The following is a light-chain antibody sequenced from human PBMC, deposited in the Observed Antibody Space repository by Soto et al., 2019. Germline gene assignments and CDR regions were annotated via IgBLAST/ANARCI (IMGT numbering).Light chain of an antibody. CDR1: QGISNY. J-gene: IGKJ2*01. V-gene: IGKV1-27*01. Sequence: DIQMTQSPLSLSASVGDRVTITCRASQGISNYLAWYQQKPGKVPKLLISAASTLQAGVPSRFSGSGSGTEFTLPIGSLQPADVATYYCQKYNSAPYTFGQGTKLEIK. CDR3: QKYNSAPYT. CDR2: AAS.